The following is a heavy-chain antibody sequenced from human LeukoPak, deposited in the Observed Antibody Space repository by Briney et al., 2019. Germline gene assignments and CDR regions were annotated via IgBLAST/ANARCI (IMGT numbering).Heavy chain of an antibody. Sequence: ASVKVSCKASGYTFTGYYMHWVRQAPGQGLEWMGWINPNSGGTNYAQKLQGRVTMTTDTSTSTAYMELRSLRSDDTAVYYCARTQWGGYCSSTSCYRADYWGQGTLVTVSS. CDR2: INPNSGGT. V-gene: IGHV1-2*02. CDR1: GYTFTGYY. CDR3: ARTQWGGYCSSTSCYRADY. D-gene: IGHD2-2*02. J-gene: IGHJ4*02.